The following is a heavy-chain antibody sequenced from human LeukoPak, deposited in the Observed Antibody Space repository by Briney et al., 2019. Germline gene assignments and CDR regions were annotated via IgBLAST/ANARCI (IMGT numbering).Heavy chain of an antibody. CDR1: GGSFSGYY. D-gene: IGHD3-16*02. CDR3: ARTLMITFGGVIVPFEY. Sequence: PSETLSLTCAVYGGSFSGYYWSWIRQPPGKGLEWIGEINHSGSTNYNPSLKSRVTISVDTSKNQFSLKLSSVTAADTAVYYCARTLMITFGGVIVPFEYWGQGTLVTVSS. CDR2: INHSGST. V-gene: IGHV4-34*01. J-gene: IGHJ4*02.